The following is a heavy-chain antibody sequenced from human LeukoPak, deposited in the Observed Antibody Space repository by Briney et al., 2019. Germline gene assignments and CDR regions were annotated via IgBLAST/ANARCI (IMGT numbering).Heavy chain of an antibody. V-gene: IGHV3-11*01. CDR2: ISSSGTTI. J-gene: IGHJ3*02. Sequence: PGGSLRLSCAASRFNFIDYYMTWIRQAPGKGLEWVSSISSSGTTIDYADSVKGRFTISRDNRKKLLNLQMNSLRVEDTAVYYCARERPRGASAFDMWGQGTMVTVSS. D-gene: IGHD3-10*01. CDR1: RFNFIDYY. CDR3: ARERPRGASAFDM.